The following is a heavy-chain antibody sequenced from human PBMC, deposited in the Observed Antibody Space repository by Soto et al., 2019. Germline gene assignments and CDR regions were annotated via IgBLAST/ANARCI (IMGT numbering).Heavy chain of an antibody. CDR3: ARVGDSFDP. D-gene: IGHD5-12*01. Sequence: TSETLSLTCTVSGGSISSYYWSWIRQPPGKGLEWIGYIYYSGSTNYNPSLKSRVTISVDTSKNQFSLKLSSVTAADTAVYYCARVGDSFDPWGQGTLVTVSS. CDR2: IYYSGST. CDR1: GGSISSYY. J-gene: IGHJ5*02. V-gene: IGHV4-59*01.